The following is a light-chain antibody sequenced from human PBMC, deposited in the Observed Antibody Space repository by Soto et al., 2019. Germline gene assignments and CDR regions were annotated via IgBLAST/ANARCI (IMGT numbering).Light chain of an antibody. CDR1: QSISGW. J-gene: IGKJ1*01. V-gene: IGKV1-5*03. CDR3: QQYNSYPWT. Sequence: DIQMTQSPSTLSASIGDRVTITCRASQSISGWLAWYQQKPGEAPKLLIYLASTLESGVPSRFSGSGSGTEFTLPISSLQPDDFATYYCQQYNSYPWTFGQGTKVEIK. CDR2: LAS.